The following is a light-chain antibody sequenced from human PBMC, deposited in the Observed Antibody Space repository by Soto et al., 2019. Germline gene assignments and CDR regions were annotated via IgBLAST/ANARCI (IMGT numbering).Light chain of an antibody. CDR1: QMISTY. CDR3: QQCYSHPT. J-gene: IGKJ5*01. CDR2: STS. Sequence: DIQMTQSPSSLSASVGDRVIITCGASQMISTYLNWYQQKPGKAPTLLIYSTSTLQTGAPSRFSGSGSGTDFTLTISSVQPEDVSTYYCQQCYSHPTLGQGTRLEIK. V-gene: IGKV1-39*01.